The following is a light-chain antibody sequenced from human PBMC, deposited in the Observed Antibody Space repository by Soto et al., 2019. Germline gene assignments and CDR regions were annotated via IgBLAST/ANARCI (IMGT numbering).Light chain of an antibody. CDR3: QQYGGSPGFT. J-gene: IGKJ3*01. Sequence: EIELTQSPGTLSSSPGERATLSCRASQTACSNCLAWYQQKPGQAPRLLISGASNSATGSPDRFSGSGSGTNFTLTISRLEQEDFAVYYCQQYGGSPGFTFGPGTRVDIK. CDR2: GAS. V-gene: IGKV3-20*01. CDR1: QTACSNC.